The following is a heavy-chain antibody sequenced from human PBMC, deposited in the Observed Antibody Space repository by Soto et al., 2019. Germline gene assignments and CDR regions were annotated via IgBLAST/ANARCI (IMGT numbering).Heavy chain of an antibody. J-gene: IGHJ1*01. CDR1: GGSISSGGYS. Sequence: KASETLSLTCAVSGGSISSGGYSWSWIRQPPGKGLEWIGYIYHSGSTYYNPSLKSRVTISVDRSKNQFSLKLSSVTAADTAVYYCVGNYYDILQLWGQGTLVTVSS. CDR3: VGNYYDILQL. D-gene: IGHD3-22*01. V-gene: IGHV4-30-2*01. CDR2: IYHSGST.